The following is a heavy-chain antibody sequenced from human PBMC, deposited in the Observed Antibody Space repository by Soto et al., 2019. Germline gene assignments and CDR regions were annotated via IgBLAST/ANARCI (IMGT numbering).Heavy chain of an antibody. CDR1: GYTFTSYG. CDR3: ARGAIFGVVIIPAPFAY. D-gene: IGHD3-3*01. Sequence: ASVKVSCKASGYTFTSYGISWVRQAPGQGLEGMGWISAYNGNTNYAQKLQGRVTMTTDTSTSTAYMELRSLRSDDTAVYYCARGAIFGVVIIPAPFAYWGQRTLVTVSS. V-gene: IGHV1-18*01. CDR2: ISAYNGNT. J-gene: IGHJ4*02.